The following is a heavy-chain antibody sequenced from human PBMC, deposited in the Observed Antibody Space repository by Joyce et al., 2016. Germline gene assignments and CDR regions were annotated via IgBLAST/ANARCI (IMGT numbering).Heavy chain of an antibody. D-gene: IGHD4-23*01. CDR1: GFTFSSYW. J-gene: IGHJ4*02. V-gene: IGHV3-74*03. CDR3: ARLRRWSGPSDC. Sequence: EVQLVESGVGLVQPGGSLRLSCAASGFTFSSYWMYWVRKAPGKGLVWVSRINRDGSSTTYADSVKGRFTISRDNAKNTLYLQMNSLRAEDTAVYYCARLRRWSGPSDCWGQGTLVTVSS. CDR2: INRDGSST.